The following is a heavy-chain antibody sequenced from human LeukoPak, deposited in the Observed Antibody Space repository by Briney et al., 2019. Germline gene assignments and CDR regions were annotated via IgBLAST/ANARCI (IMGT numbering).Heavy chain of an antibody. D-gene: IGHD2-2*01. CDR3: AKVRTGTSCYLCS. CDR2: ISGSGGST. J-gene: IGHJ5*02. V-gene: IGHV3-23*01. CDR1: GFTFSSYA. Sequence: GGSLRLSCAASGFTFSSYAMSWVRQAPGKGLEWVSAISGSGGSTYYADSVKGRFAISRDNSKNTLYLQMNSLRAEDTAVYYCAKVRTGTSCYLCSWGQGTLVTVSS.